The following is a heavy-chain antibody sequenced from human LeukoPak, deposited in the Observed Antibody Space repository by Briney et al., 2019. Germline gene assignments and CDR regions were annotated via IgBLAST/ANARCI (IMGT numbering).Heavy chain of an antibody. D-gene: IGHD2-21*02. J-gene: IGHJ4*02. Sequence: GGSLRLSCAASGFTFSNFALTWVRQSPGKGLEWVSLISAGGGYTYYADSVKGRFTISRDNAKNSLYLQMNSLRDEDTAVYYCARAESVDCGGDCYFDYWGQGTLVTVSS. CDR1: GFTFSNFA. CDR2: ISAGGGYT. CDR3: ARAESVDCGGDCYFDY. V-gene: IGHV3-23*01.